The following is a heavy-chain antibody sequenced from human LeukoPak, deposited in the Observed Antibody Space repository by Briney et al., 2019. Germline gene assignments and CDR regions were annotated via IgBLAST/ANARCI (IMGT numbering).Heavy chain of an antibody. D-gene: IGHD4-23*01. J-gene: IGHJ3*02. CDR2: IGSDNKP. CDR1: GFAFSAYA. CDR3: ARVLGYGGNSEDI. Sequence: PGGSLRLSCEASGFAFSAYAMTWVRQAPGQGLEWVSSIGSDNKPHYSESVKGRFAISRDNSKSMLFLQLNSLRAEDTAVYYCARVLGYGGNSEDIWGQGTMVTVSS. V-gene: IGHV3-23*05.